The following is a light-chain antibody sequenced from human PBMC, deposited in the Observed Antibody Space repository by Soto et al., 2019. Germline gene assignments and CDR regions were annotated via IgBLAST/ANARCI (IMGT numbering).Light chain of an antibody. Sequence: QSALTQPASVSGSPGQSITISCTGTSSDVGAYNYVSWYQQHPGKAPKLMIYDVSNRPSGVSNRFPGSKSGNTASLTISGLQAEDEADYFCSSFTGSSTRYVFGTGTKVTVL. V-gene: IGLV2-14*03. J-gene: IGLJ1*01. CDR2: DVS. CDR1: SSDVGAYNY. CDR3: SSFTGSSTRYV.